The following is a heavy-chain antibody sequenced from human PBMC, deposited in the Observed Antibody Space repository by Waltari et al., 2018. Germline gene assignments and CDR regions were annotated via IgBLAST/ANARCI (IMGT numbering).Heavy chain of an antibody. J-gene: IGHJ6*02. V-gene: IGHV4-59*11. Sequence: QVQLQESGPGLVKPSETLSLTCTVSGGSISSHYWSWIRQPPGKGLEWIGYIYYSGSTNYNPSLKSRGTISVDTSKNQFSLKLSSVTAADTAVYYCAREGRGMDVWGQGTTVTVSS. CDR2: IYYSGST. CDR1: GGSISSHY. CDR3: AREGRGMDV.